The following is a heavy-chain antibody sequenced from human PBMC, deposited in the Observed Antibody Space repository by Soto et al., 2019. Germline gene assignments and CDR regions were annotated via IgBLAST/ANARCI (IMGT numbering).Heavy chain of an antibody. CDR3: ASQRFGELYYYYYGMDV. J-gene: IGHJ6*02. V-gene: IGHV4-30-4*01. CDR1: GGSISSGDYY. D-gene: IGHD3-10*01. Sequence: SETLSLTCTVSGGSISSGDYYWSWIRQPPGEGLEWIGYIYYSGSTYYNPSLKSRVTISVDTSKNQFSLKLSSVTAADTAVYYCASQRFGELYYYYYGMDVWGQGTTVTVSS. CDR2: IYYSGST.